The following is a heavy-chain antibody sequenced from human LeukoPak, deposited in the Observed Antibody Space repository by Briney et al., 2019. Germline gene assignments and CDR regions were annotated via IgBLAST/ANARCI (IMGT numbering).Heavy chain of an antibody. V-gene: IGHV3-30-3*01. CDR3: AKAHGSSSEGAFDI. D-gene: IGHD6-6*01. J-gene: IGHJ3*02. CDR1: GFTLSSYA. Sequence: GGSLRLSCAASGFTLSSYAMHWVRQAPGKGLEWVAVISYDGSNKYYADSVKGRFTISRNNSKNTLYLQMNSLRAEDTAVYYCAKAHGSSSEGAFDIWGQGTMVTVSS. CDR2: ISYDGSNK.